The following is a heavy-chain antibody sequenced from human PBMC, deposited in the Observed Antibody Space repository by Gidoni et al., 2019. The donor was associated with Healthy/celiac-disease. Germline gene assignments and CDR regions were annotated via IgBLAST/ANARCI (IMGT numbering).Heavy chain of an antibody. J-gene: IGHJ3*02. D-gene: IGHD2-21*02. CDR1: GFTFSNAW. Sequence: EVQLVESGGGLVKPGGSLRLSCAASGFTFSNAWMNWVRQAPGKGLEWVGRIKSKTDGGTTDYAAPVKGRFTISRDDSKNTLYLQMNSLKTEDTAVYYCTTDPPSGIVVVTATTDAFDIWGQGTMVTISS. CDR2: IKSKTDGGTT. CDR3: TTDPPSGIVVVTATTDAFDI. V-gene: IGHV3-15*07.